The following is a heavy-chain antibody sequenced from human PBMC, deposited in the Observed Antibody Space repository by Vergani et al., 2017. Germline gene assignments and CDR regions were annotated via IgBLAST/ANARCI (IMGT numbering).Heavy chain of an antibody. V-gene: IGHV3-30-3*01. J-gene: IGHJ4*02. Sequence: QVQLVESGGGVVQPGTSLILSCVVSGFALNRHAMYWVRQAPGKGLEWVVGISFDGTNEYYPDLVKGRFTISRDIAKNTLYLQVRSLRLEDTGVYHCVRDRGRXAGGRCYTEAWDYWGQGTPVTVSS. CDR3: VRDRGRXAGGRCYTEAWDY. D-gene: IGHD2-2*02. CDR1: GFALNRHA. CDR2: ISFDGTNE.